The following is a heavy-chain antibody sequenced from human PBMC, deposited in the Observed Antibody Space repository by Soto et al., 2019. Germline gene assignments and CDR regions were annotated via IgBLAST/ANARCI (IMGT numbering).Heavy chain of an antibody. CDR3: ARHGCHDSSGSSSPFGS. CDR1: GGSISSSSDF. V-gene: IGHV4-39*01. Sequence: PSETLSLTCTVSGGSISSSSDFWGWIRQPPGKGLEWIGSLSYSGTTYQNPSLKSRVTLSVDTSRKQFSLNLTSVTAADTAVYYCARHGCHDSSGSSSPFGSWGQGTLVTVSS. J-gene: IGHJ4*02. CDR2: LSYSGTT. D-gene: IGHD3-22*01.